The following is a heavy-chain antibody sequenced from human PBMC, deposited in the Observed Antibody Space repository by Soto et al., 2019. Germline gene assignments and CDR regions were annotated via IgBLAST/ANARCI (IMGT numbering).Heavy chain of an antibody. D-gene: IGHD3-3*01. CDR3: ARGRPKYYDFWSGYYGMDV. V-gene: IGHV1-2*02. J-gene: IGHJ6*02. Sequence: GASVKVSCKASGYTFTGYYMHWVRQAPGQGLEWMGWINPNSGGTNYAQKFQGRVTMTRDTSISTAYMELSRLRSDDTAVYYCARGRPKYYDFWSGYYGMDVWGQGTTVTVSS. CDR1: GYTFTGYY. CDR2: INPNSGGT.